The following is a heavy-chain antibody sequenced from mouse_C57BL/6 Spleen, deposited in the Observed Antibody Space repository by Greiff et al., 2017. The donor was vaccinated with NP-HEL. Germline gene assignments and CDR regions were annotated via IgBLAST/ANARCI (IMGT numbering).Heavy chain of an antibody. CDR2: IYPGDGDT. V-gene: IGHV1-80*01. Sequence: QVQLQQSGAELVKPGASVKISCKASGYAFSSYWMNWVKQRPGKGLEWIGQIYPGDGDTNYNGKFKGKATLTADKSSSTAYMQLSSLTSEDSAVYFCARRRDYGAMDYWGQGTSVTVSS. CDR1: GYAFSSYW. CDR3: ARRRDYGAMDY. D-gene: IGHD1-1*01. J-gene: IGHJ4*01.